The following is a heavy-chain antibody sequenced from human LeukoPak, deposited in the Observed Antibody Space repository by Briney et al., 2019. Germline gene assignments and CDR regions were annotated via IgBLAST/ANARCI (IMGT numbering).Heavy chain of an antibody. CDR3: ARAISGYDSEGYYYYGMDV. CDR2: MNPNSGNT. Sequence: SVKVSCKASGYTFTSYDINWVRQATGQGLEWMGWMNPNSGNTGYAQKFQGRVTMTRNTSISTAYMELSSLRSEDTAVYYCARAISGYDSEGYYYYGMDVWGQGTTVTVSS. V-gene: IGHV1-8*01. CDR1: GYTFTSYD. D-gene: IGHD5-12*01. J-gene: IGHJ6*02.